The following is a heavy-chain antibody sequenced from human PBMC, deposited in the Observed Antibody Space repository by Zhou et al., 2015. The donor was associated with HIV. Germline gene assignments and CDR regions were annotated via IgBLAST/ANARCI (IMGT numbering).Heavy chain of an antibody. V-gene: IGHV1-69*01. J-gene: IGHJ6*02. CDR2: IIPIFGTA. CDR1: GGTFSSYA. CDR3: ARGGSFSRLNYDFWSGYLYYGMDV. Sequence: QVQLVQSGAEVKKPGSSVKVSCKASGGTFSSYAISWVRQAPGQGLEWMGGIIPIFGTANYAQKFQGRVTITADESTSTAYMELSSLRSEDTAVYYCARGGSFSRLNYDFWSGYLYYGMDVWGQGTTVTVSS. D-gene: IGHD3-3*01.